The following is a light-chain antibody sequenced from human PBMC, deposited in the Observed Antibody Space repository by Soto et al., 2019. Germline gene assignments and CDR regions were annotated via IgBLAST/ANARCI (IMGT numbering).Light chain of an antibody. J-gene: IGKJ1*01. CDR2: DAS. CDR3: QQRTNWPRT. CDR1: QSVGSY. V-gene: IGKV3-11*01. Sequence: EIVLTQSPATLSLSPGERATLSCRASQSVGSYLAWYQQKPGQSPRLLIYDASNRATSIPARFRGSGSGTDFTLTISSLEPADFAVYYCQQRTNWPRTFGQGTKVEIK.